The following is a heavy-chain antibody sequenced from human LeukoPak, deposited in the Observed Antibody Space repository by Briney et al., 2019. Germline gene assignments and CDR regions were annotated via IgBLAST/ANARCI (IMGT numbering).Heavy chain of an antibody. Sequence: PSETLSLTFTVSGGSISSSSYYWGWIRQPPGKGLEWIGSIYYSGSTYYNPSLKSRVTISVDTSKNQFSLKLSSVTAAGTAVYYCARDLGYGYGNWFDPWGQGTLVTVSS. D-gene: IGHD5-18*01. CDR3: ARDLGYGYGNWFDP. CDR2: IYYSGST. CDR1: GGSISSSSYY. J-gene: IGHJ5*02. V-gene: IGHV4-39*07.